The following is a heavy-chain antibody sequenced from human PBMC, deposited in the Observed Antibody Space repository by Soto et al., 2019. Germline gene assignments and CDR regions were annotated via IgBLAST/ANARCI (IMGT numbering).Heavy chain of an antibody. V-gene: IGHV3-23*01. CDR3: ANQYYYGSGSYRISYYYYYMDV. Sequence: TGGSLRLSCAASGFTFSSYAMSWVRQAPGKGLEWVSAISGSGGSTYYADSVKGRFTISRDNSKNTLYLQMNSLRAEDTAVYYCANQYYYGSGSYRISYYYYYMDVWGKGTTVTVSS. CDR2: ISGSGGST. J-gene: IGHJ6*03. D-gene: IGHD3-10*01. CDR1: GFTFSSYA.